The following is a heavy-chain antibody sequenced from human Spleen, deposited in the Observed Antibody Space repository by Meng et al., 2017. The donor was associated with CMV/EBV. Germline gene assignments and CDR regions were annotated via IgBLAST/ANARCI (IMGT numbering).Heavy chain of an antibody. Sequence: SCKVAGGTLSKSAISWVRQAPGQGLEWMGAIIPIFGTTNYAQKFQGRVTLTTDESTSTAYMELSNLRSDDTTVYYCARDRVVGFDYWGQGTLVTVSS. J-gene: IGHJ4*02. D-gene: IGHD2-15*01. CDR1: GGTLSKSA. CDR3: ARDRVVGFDY. V-gene: IGHV1-69*05. CDR2: IIPIFGTT.